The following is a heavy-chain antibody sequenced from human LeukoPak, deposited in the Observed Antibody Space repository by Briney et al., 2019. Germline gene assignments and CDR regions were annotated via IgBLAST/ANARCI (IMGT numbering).Heavy chain of an antibody. D-gene: IGHD4-17*01. J-gene: IGHJ4*02. Sequence: GGTLRLSCAASGFTFSSYGMHWVRQAPGKGLEWVAVIWYDGSNKYYADFVKGRFTISRDNSKNTLYLQMNSLRAEDTAVYYCARLANYGDYFDYWGQGTLVTVSS. CDR3: ARLANYGDYFDY. V-gene: IGHV3-33*01. CDR2: IWYDGSNK. CDR1: GFTFSSYG.